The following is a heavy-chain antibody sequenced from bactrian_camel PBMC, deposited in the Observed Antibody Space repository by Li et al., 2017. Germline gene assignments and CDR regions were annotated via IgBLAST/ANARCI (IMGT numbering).Heavy chain of an antibody. Sequence: HVQLVESGGGSVEAGGSLRLSCAATGLPDSNYPMNWHRQAPGKGREGVASVVGDGTTAYGDSVKGRFTISRDNAVNTVYLTMNNLKPDDTAVYYCAADVNGYWRGQTDGRSLLQEEMYEYWGQGTQVTV. D-gene: IGHD2*01. CDR2: VVGDGTT. CDR1: GLPDSNYP. V-gene: IGHV3S9*01. CDR3: AADVNGYWRGQTDGRSLLQEEMYEY. J-gene: IGHJ4*01.